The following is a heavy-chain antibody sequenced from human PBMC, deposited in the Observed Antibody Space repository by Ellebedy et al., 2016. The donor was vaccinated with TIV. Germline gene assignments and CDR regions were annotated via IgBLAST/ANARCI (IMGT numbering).Heavy chain of an antibody. CDR1: GYTFTSYV. Sequence: ASVKVSCXASGYTFTSYVISWVRQAPGQGLEWMGWISAYNGNTNYAQKLQGRVTMTTDTSTSTAYMELRSLRSDDTAVYYCARELGPARWASGAEYMDVWGKGTTVTVSS. CDR2: ISAYNGNT. D-gene: IGHD3-10*01. V-gene: IGHV1-18*01. J-gene: IGHJ6*03. CDR3: ARELGPARWASGAEYMDV.